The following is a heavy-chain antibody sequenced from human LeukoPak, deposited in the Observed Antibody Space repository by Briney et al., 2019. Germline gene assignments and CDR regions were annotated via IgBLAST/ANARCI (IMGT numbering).Heavy chain of an antibody. Sequence: GASVKVSCKASGYTFTGYYMHWVRQAPGQGLEWMGWINPNSGGTNYAQKFQGWVTMTRDTSISTAYMELSRLRSDDTAVYYCARGLYDSSGSRFDYWGQGTLVTVSS. CDR1: GYTFTGYY. V-gene: IGHV1-2*04. CDR3: ARGLYDSSGSRFDY. CDR2: INPNSGGT. D-gene: IGHD3-22*01. J-gene: IGHJ4*02.